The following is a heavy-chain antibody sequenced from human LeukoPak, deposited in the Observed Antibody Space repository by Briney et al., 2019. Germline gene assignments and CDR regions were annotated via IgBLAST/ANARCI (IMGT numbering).Heavy chain of an antibody. J-gene: IGHJ6*02. V-gene: IGHV5-51*01. CDR2: IYPGDSDT. Sequence: GESLKISCKGSGYSFTSYWIGWVRQMPGKGLEWMGIIYPGDSDTRYSPSFQGQVTISVDNSISTAYLQWSSLKASDTAMYYCAISDSSGYPHYGMDVWGQGTTVTVSS. CDR1: GYSFTSYW. CDR3: AISDSSGYPHYGMDV. D-gene: IGHD3-22*01.